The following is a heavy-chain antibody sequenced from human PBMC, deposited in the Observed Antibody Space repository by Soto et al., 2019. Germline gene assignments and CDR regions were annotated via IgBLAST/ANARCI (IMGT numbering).Heavy chain of an antibody. CDR1: GYTFTSYG. V-gene: IGHV1-18*04. J-gene: IGHJ6*02. CDR3: ARDRSCYSCRDYYYGMDV. CDR2: ISAYNGNT. Sequence: GASVKVSCKASGYTFTSYGISWVRQAPGQGLEWMGWISAYNGNTNYAQKLQGRVTMTTDTSTSTAYMELRSLRSDDTAVYYCARDRSCYSCRDYYYGMDVWGQGTTVTVSS. D-gene: IGHD2-2*01.